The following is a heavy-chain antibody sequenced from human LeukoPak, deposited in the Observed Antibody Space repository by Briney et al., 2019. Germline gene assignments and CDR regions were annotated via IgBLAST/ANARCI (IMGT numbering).Heavy chain of an antibody. CDR2: ISYDGSNE. V-gene: IGHV3-30*18. D-gene: IGHD1-26*01. J-gene: IGHJ4*02. CDR1: GFTFSSYG. CDR3: AKARSTQSYPLNLNDS. Sequence: PGGSLRLSCVPSGFTFSSYGMHWVRQAPGKGLEWVALISYDGSNEYYADSVKGRFTISRDNSKNTLYLQMDSLRAEDTAVYYCAKARSTQSYPLNLNDSWGQGTLVTVSS.